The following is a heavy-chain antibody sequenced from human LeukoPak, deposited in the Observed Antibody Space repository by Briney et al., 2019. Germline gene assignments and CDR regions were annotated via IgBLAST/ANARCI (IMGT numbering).Heavy chain of an antibody. CDR2: VHGDGYSI. D-gene: IGHD1-26*01. V-gene: IGHV3-74*01. Sequence: PGGSLRLSCAASGFPFSSYAMYWVRQAPGKGLVWVARVHGDGYSISYADSERGRFTISRDNAKDTLYLHMNSLRPEDTAVYYCARAQVGAPTDFWGQGTLVTVSS. CDR3: ARAQVGAPTDF. J-gene: IGHJ4*02. CDR1: GFPFSSYA.